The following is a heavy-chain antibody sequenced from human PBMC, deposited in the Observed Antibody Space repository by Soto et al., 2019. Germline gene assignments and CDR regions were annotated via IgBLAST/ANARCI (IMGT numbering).Heavy chain of an antibody. V-gene: IGHV3-48*01. Sequence: EVQLVESGGGLVQPGGSLRLSCAASGFTFSSYSLNWVRQAPGKGLEWVSYISTSSSTIYYADSVKGRFTISRDNSKNSLYLQMNSLRAEDTAVYYCAREGGYSSGYHYWGQGTLVTVSS. D-gene: IGHD5-18*01. CDR2: ISTSSSTI. CDR3: AREGGYSSGYHY. J-gene: IGHJ4*02. CDR1: GFTFSSYS.